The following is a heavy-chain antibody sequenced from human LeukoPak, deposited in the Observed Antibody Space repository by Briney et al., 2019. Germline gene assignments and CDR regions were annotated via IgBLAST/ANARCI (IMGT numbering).Heavy chain of an antibody. V-gene: IGHV3-7*01. D-gene: IGHD2-15*01. J-gene: IGHJ6*03. CDR3: ARDRYCGSGGCPMDV. Sequence: GGSLRLSCAASGFTFSNYWMSWVRQAPGKGLEWVANIKQDGSEKYYVDSVKGRFTISRDNAKNSLYLQMNSQRVEDTAVYYCARDRYCGSGGCPMDVWGKGTTVTVSS. CDR1: GFTFSNYW. CDR2: IKQDGSEK.